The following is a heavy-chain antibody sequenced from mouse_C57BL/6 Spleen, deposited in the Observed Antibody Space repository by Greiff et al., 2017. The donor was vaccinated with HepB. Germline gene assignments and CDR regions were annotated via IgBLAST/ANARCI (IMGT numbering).Heavy chain of an antibody. D-gene: IGHD3-2*02. V-gene: IGHV1-53*01. CDR1: GYTFTSYW. Sequence: VQLQQPGTELVKPRASVKLSCKASGYTFTSYWMHWVKQRPGQGLEWIGNINPSNGGTNYNEKFKSKATLTVDKSSSTAYMQLSSLTSEDSAVYYCARGGSAGYGRGYYFDYWGQGTTLTVSS. CDR2: INPSNGGT. J-gene: IGHJ2*01. CDR3: ARGGSAGYGRGYYFDY.